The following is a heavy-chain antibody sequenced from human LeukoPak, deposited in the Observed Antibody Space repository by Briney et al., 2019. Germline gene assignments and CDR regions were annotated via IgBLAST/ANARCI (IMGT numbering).Heavy chain of an antibody. D-gene: IGHD3-10*01. J-gene: IGHJ4*02. CDR1: GGSISHYY. CDR2: IYYSGST. V-gene: IGHV4-59*06. Sequence: TTSETLSLTCTVSGGSISHYYWSWIRQHPGKGLEWIGYIYYSGSTYYNPSLKSRVTISVDTSKNQFSLKLGSVTAADTAVYYCASTMVRGVTIFDYWGQGTLVTVSS. CDR3: ASTMVRGVTIFDY.